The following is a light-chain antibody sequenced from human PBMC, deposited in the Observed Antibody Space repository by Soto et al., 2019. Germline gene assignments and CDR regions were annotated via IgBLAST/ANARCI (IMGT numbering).Light chain of an antibody. CDR2: AAS. CDR1: QSISAY. J-gene: IGKJ3*01. CDR3: QESYSTPSVT. V-gene: IGKV1-39*01. Sequence: DIQMTQSPSSMSASVGDRVTITCRASQSISAYLNWYQQKPGKAPKLLIYAASSLQSGVPSRFSGSGSGTDFTLTISSLQPEDFATYYCQESYSTPSVTFGPGTKVESK.